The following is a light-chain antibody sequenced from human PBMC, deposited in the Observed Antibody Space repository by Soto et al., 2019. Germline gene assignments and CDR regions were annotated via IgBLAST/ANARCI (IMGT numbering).Light chain of an antibody. CDR3: CSYAGSSTYV. Sequence: VLTQPASVSGSPGQSITISCTGTSSYVGSYNLVSWYQQHPGKAPKLMIYEGSKRPSGVSNRFSGSKSGNTASLTISGLQAEDEADYYCCSYAGSSTYVFGTGTKVTVL. CDR1: SSYVGSYNL. CDR2: EGS. J-gene: IGLJ1*01. V-gene: IGLV2-23*01.